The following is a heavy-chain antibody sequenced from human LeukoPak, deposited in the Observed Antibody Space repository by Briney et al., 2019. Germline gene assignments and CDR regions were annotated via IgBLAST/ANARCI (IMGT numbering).Heavy chain of an antibody. Sequence: GGSLRLSCAASGFTFSDYYMSWIRQAPGKGLEWVSYISSSGSTIYYADSVKGRFTISRDNAKNSLYLQMNSLGAEDTAVYYCARPEYSSSSYYYYYYMDVWGKGTTVTVSS. CDR3: ARPEYSSSSYYYYYYMDV. CDR2: ISSSGSTI. CDR1: GFTFSDYY. D-gene: IGHD6-6*01. J-gene: IGHJ6*03. V-gene: IGHV3-11*01.